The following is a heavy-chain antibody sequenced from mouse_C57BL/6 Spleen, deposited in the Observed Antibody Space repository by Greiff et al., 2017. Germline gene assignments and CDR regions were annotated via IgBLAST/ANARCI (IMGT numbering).Heavy chain of an antibody. D-gene: IGHD1-1*01. J-gene: IGHJ4*01. CDR3: ARVYGSSYYYAMDY. Sequence: VKLQQPGAELVKPGASVKMSCKASGYTFTSYWITWVKQRPGQGLEWIGDIYPGSGSTNYNEKFKSKATLTVDTSSSTAYMQLSSLTSEDSAVYYCARVYGSSYYYAMDYWGQGTSVTVSS. CDR2: IYPGSGST. V-gene: IGHV1-55*01. CDR1: GYTFTSYW.